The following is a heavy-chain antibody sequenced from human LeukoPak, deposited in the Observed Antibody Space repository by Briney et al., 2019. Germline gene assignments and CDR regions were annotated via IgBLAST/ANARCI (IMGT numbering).Heavy chain of an antibody. CDR2: IWYDASNK. CDR1: GFTFSNYC. V-gene: IGHV3-33*01. Sequence: PGRSLRLSCAASGFTFSNYCMHWVRQAPGKGLEWVAVIWYDASNKYYADSVKGRFAISRDNSKNTLYLQMNSLRAEDTAVYYCARDRYGANSPFDYWGQGTLVTVSS. D-gene: IGHD4-23*01. J-gene: IGHJ4*02. CDR3: ARDRYGANSPFDY.